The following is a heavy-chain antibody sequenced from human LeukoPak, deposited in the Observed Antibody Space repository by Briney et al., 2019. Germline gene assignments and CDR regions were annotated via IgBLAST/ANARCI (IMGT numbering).Heavy chain of an antibody. J-gene: IGHJ4*02. CDR1: GGTFSSYA. CDR3: ERKLGMMGGSFDY. D-gene: IGHD3-16*01. V-gene: IGHV1-69*13. Sequence: GASVKVTCKASGGTFSSYAISWVRQAPGQVLEWMGGIIPIFGTANYAQKVQGRVTITADESTSTAYMELSSLRSEDTAVYYCERKLGMMGGSFDYGGQGTPVTVSS. CDR2: IIPIFGTA.